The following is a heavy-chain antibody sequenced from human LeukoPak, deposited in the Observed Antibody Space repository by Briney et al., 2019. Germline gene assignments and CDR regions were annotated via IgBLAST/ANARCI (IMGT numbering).Heavy chain of an antibody. CDR3: ATLCSGGFCYVDY. D-gene: IGHD2-15*01. J-gene: IGHJ4*02. CDR1: GGTFPNYD. CDR2: FVPSVDVA. Sequence: ASVKVSCKASGGTFPNYDISWVRQAPGQGLEWMGRFVPSVDVANYSPKFRGRVTITADKSTTTVFMELSSLRSEDTAVYYCATLCSGGFCYVDYWGQGILVTVSS. V-gene: IGHV1-69*04.